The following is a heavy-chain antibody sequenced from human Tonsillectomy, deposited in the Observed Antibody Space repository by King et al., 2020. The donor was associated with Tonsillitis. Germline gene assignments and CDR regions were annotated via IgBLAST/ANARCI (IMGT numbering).Heavy chain of an antibody. CDR1: GYTFTGYY. Sequence: LVQSGAEVKKPGASVKVSCKASGYTFTGYYMHWVRQAPGQGLEWMGWINPNSGGTNYAQKFQGRVTMTRETSISTAYMELSRLRSDDTAVYYCARRNAYDSSVSYDAFDIWGQGTMVTVSS. CDR2: INPNSGGT. D-gene: IGHD3-22*01. J-gene: IGHJ3*02. V-gene: IGHV1-2*02. CDR3: ARRNAYDSSVSYDAFDI.